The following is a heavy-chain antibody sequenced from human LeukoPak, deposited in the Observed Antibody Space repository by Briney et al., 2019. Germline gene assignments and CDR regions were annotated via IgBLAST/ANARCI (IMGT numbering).Heavy chain of an antibody. CDR2: IYTSGST. D-gene: IGHD2-15*01. V-gene: IGHV4-61*02. CDR3: ARDGDCSGGRCYDDWFDP. J-gene: IGHJ5*02. CDR1: GGSISSGSYY. Sequence: SETLSLTCSVSGGSISSGSYYWSWIRQPAGTGLEWIGRIYTSGSTSYNPSLKGRVTISVDTSKNELSLKLRSVTAADTAIYYCARDGDCSGGRCYDDWFDPWGQGTLVTVSS.